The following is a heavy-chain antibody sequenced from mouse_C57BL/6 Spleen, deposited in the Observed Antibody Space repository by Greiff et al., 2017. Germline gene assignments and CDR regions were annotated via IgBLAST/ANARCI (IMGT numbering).Heavy chain of an antibody. CDR1: GFTFSSYA. V-gene: IGHV5S21*01. Sequence: VESGDGLVKPGGSLKLSCAASGFTFSSYAMSWVRPTPEKRLEWVAYISSGGDYIYYAATVKGRFTISRAKARNTLYLQMSRLKSEDTAMYYCARIRGSYYSNYEGAMDYWGQGTSVTVSS. D-gene: IGHD2-5*01. CDR2: ISSGGDYI. CDR3: ARIRGSYYSNYEGAMDY. J-gene: IGHJ4*01.